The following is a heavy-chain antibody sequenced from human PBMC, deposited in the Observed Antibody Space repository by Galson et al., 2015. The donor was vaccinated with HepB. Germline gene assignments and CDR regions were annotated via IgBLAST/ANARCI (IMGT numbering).Heavy chain of an antibody. CDR2: ISYDGSNK. Sequence: LRLSCAASGFTFSSYGMHWVRQAPGKGLEWVAVISYDGSNKYYADSVKGRFTISRDNSKNTLYLQMNSLRAEDTAVYYCAKDSEWGWFDPWGQGTLVTVSS. J-gene: IGHJ5*02. CDR3: AKDSEWGWFDP. D-gene: IGHD1-26*01. CDR1: GFTFSSYG. V-gene: IGHV3-30*18.